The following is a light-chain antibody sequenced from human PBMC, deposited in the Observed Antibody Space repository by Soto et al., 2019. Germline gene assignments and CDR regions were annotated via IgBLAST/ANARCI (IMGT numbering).Light chain of an antibody. V-gene: IGKV2-28*01. CDR3: MQALQAPLT. CDR1: QSLLNSNGYNY. CDR2: LGS. J-gene: IGKJ1*01. Sequence: DIVVTQSPLSLPVTPGEPASISYRSSQSLLNSNGYNYLDWYLQKPGQSPQLLIYLGSNRASGVPDRFSGSGSGTDFTLKISRVEAEDVGLYYCMQALQAPLTFGQGTKVEIE.